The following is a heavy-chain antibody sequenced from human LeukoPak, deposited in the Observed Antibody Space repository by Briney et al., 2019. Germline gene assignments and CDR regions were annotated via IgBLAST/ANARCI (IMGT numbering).Heavy chain of an antibody. CDR3: AKHRWELTNIDY. CDR1: GFTFSSYA. Sequence: GGSLRLSCAASGFTFSSYAMSWVRQAPGKGLEWVSAISGSGGSTYYADSVKGRFTISRDKSKNTLYLQMNSLRAQDTAVYYCAKHRWELTNIDYWGQGTLVTVSS. J-gene: IGHJ4*02. D-gene: IGHD1-26*01. CDR2: ISGSGGST. V-gene: IGHV3-23*01.